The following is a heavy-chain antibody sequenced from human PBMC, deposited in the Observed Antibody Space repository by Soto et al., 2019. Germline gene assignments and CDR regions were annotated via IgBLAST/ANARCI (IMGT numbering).Heavy chain of an antibody. CDR2: IYPGDSDT. J-gene: IGHJ4*02. Sequence: PGESLKISCTSSGYRFTNYWIGWVRQMPGKGLEWMGIIYPGDSDTRYSPSFQGQVTISADKSITTAYLQWSSLKASDTAMYYCAGSSGVHTVFDYWGQGTLVTVSS. CDR1: GYRFTNYW. D-gene: IGHD2-15*01. V-gene: IGHV5-51*01. CDR3: AGSSGVHTVFDY.